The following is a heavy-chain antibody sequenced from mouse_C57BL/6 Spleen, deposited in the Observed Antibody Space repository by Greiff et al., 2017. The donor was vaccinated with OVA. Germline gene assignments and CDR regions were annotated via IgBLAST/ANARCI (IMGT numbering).Heavy chain of an antibody. CDR3: ARESKEYDAIDY. J-gene: IGHJ2*01. CDR2: INPGSGGT. D-gene: IGHD2-12*01. Sequence: QVQLQESGPELVRPGTSVKVSCKASGYAFTNYLIEWVKQRPGQGLEWIGVINPGSGGTTYNEKFKGKATLTADKSSSTAYMQLSSLTSEDSAVYFCARESKEYDAIDYWGQGTTLTVSS. CDR1: GYAFTNYL. V-gene: IGHV1-54*01.